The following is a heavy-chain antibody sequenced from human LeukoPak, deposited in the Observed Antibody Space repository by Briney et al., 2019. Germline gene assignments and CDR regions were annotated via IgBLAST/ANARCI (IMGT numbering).Heavy chain of an antibody. CDR3: AARNYYDSSGYNFDY. D-gene: IGHD3-22*01. J-gene: IGHJ4*02. CDR1: GGSISSYY. V-gene: IGHV4-59*06. Sequence: SETLSLTCTVSGGSISSYYWSWIRQPPGKGLEWIGYIYYSGSTYYNPSLKSRVTISVDTSKNQFSLKLSSVTAADTAVYYCAARNYYDSSGYNFDYWGQGTLVTVSS. CDR2: IYYSGST.